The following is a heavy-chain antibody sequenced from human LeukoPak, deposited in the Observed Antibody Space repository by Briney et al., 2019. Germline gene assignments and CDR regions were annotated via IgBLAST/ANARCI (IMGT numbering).Heavy chain of an antibody. Sequence: PGGSLRLSCAASGFTFSSYAMSWVRQAPGKGLEWVSAISGSGGSTYYADSVKGRFTISRDNSKNTLYLQMNGLRAEDTAVYYCAKKSTYYYDSSAIFFDYWGQGTLVTVSS. CDR2: ISGSGGST. CDR3: AKKSTYYYDSSAIFFDY. D-gene: IGHD3-22*01. CDR1: GFTFSSYA. V-gene: IGHV3-23*01. J-gene: IGHJ4*02.